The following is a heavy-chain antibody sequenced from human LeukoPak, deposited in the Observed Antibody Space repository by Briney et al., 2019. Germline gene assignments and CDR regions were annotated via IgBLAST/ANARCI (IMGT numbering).Heavy chain of an antibody. CDR1: GFRFSGKG. CDR2: IRYDRSNK. CDR3: AKDLDCSGTTSHKTVDY. J-gene: IGHJ4*02. Sequence: GGSLRLSCAASGFRFSGKGMHWVCQAPGKGLEWVAFIRYDRSNKYYGDSMKGRFTVSRDNSNNTLYLQMNSMRTEDTAVYYCAKDLDCSGTTSHKTVDYWGQGPLVSVSS. D-gene: IGHD2-2*01. V-gene: IGHV3-30*02.